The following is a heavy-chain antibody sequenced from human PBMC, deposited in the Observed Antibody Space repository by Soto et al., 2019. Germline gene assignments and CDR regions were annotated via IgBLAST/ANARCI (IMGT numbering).Heavy chain of an antibody. CDR2: ISGSGGST. CDR3: AKSKVLDPFLVVVVAVAY. D-gene: IGHD2-15*01. Sequence: PGGSLRLSCAASGFTFSSCAMSWVRQAPGKGLEWVSAISGSGGSTYYADSVKGRFTISRDNSKNTLYLQMNSLRAEDTAVYYCAKSKVLDPFLVVVVAVAYWVQGTLVTVSS. V-gene: IGHV3-23*01. J-gene: IGHJ4*02. CDR1: GFTFSSCA.